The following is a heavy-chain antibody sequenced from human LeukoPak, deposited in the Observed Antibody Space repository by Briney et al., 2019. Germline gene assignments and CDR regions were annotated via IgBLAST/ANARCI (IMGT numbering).Heavy chain of an antibody. J-gene: IGHJ4*02. CDR2: IYYSGST. CDR3: ARDDDDYVWGSYRY. CDR1: GGSISSYY. D-gene: IGHD3-16*02. V-gene: IGHV4-59*01. Sequence: SETLSLTCTVSGGSISSYYWSWIRKPPGKGLEWIGYIYYSGSTNYNPSLKSRVTISVDTSKNQFSLKLSSVTAADTAVYYCARDDDDYVWGSYRYWGQGTLVTVSS.